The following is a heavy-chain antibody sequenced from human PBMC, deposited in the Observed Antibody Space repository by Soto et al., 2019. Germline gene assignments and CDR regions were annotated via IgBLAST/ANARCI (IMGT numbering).Heavy chain of an antibody. CDR2: INTHIGGT. V-gene: IGHV1-2*04. J-gene: IGHJ6*02. Sequence: GASVKVSCKASGYTFTGYYMHWVRQAPGQGLEWMGWINTHIGGTNYVQKFHGWVTMIRDTSISTAYMELSRLISYDTAVYYCARGGDYDILTGYYPAPRYYYYYGMDVWGQGTTVTVSS. CDR3: ARGGDYDILTGYYPAPRYYYYYGMDV. CDR1: GYTFTGYY. D-gene: IGHD3-9*01.